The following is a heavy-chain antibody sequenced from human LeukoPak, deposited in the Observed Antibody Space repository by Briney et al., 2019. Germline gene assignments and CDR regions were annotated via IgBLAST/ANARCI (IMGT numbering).Heavy chain of an antibody. D-gene: IGHD3-10*01. CDR1: GFTFSNYA. J-gene: IGHJ5*02. CDR3: AKAGGWFGEILQTSADNWFDP. CDR2: ISGSGGST. Sequence: GGSLRLSCAASGFTFSNYAMSWVRQAPGKGLEWVSVISGSGGSTYYADSVKGRFTISRDNPKNTLYLQMNSLRAEDTAVYYCAKAGGWFGEILQTSADNWFDPWGQGTLVTVSS. V-gene: IGHV3-23*01.